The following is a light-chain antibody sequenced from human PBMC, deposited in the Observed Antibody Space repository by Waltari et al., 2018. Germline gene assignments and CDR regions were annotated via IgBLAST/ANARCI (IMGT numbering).Light chain of an antibody. CDR3: QQYYSTPLT. Sequence: DIVLTPSPESLAVSLRETATINCKSSESVLYSSNNKNHLAWYQQKPGQPPKLLLYWASTRESGVPDRFSGSGSETDFTLTVTSLQAEDAAVYYCQQYYSTPLTFGGGTRVEI. J-gene: IGKJ4*01. CDR2: WAS. V-gene: IGKV4-1*01. CDR1: ESVLYSSNNKNH.